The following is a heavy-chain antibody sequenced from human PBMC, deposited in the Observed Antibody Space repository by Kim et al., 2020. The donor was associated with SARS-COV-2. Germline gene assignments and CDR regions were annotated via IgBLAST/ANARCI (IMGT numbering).Heavy chain of an antibody. Sequence: GGSLRLSCAASGFTFSSYAMSWVRQAPGKGLEWVSAISGSGGSTYYADSVKGRFTISRDNSKNTLYLQMNSLRAEDTAGYYCANHRGATVTTFDYWGQGTLVTVSS. V-gene: IGHV3-23*01. CDR1: GFTFSSYA. J-gene: IGHJ4*02. CDR2: ISGSGGST. D-gene: IGHD4-17*01. CDR3: ANHRGATVTTFDY.